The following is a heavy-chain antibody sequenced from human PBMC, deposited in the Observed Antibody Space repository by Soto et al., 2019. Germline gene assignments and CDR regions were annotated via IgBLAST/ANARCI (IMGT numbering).Heavy chain of an antibody. Sequence: QVHVVQSGAEVKRPGDSVKVSCKTSGYIFSDYGINWVRQAPGQGLEWMGWISGYSGNANLAQKFQGRVTMSRDTATRTAYMELRSLRSDDTAVYYYAKRTSGTTWGESDYWGQGTLVTVSS. V-gene: IGHV1-18*04. CDR3: AKRTSGTTWGESDY. D-gene: IGHD4-17*01. J-gene: IGHJ4*02. CDR1: GYIFSDYG. CDR2: ISGYSGNA.